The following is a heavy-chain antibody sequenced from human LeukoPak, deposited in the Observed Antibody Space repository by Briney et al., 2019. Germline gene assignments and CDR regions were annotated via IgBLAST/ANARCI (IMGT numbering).Heavy chain of an antibody. CDR2: ISYDGSNK. CDR3: ARGGWDSSGWYDYFDY. CDR1: GFTFSSYG. V-gene: IGHV3-30*03. D-gene: IGHD6-19*01. Sequence: PGGSLRLSCAASGFTFSSYGMHWVRQAPGKGLEWVAVISYDGSNKYYADSVKGRFTISRDNSKNTLYLQMNSLRAEDTAVYYCARGGWDSSGWYDYFDYWGQGTLVTVSS. J-gene: IGHJ4*02.